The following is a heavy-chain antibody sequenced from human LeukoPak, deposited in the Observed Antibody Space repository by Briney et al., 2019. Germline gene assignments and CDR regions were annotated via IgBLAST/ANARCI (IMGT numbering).Heavy chain of an antibody. CDR1: GLNFPGNA. J-gene: IGHJ4*02. V-gene: IGHV3-49*03. CDR3: TGSGFEH. D-gene: IGHD5-12*01. CDR2: IRGESYGGAA. Sequence: PGGSLRLSCTVYGLNFPGNAINWFRQPPGKGLEWVGYIRGESYGGAADFAPSVRDRFTLSRDDSKSSAYLQMNNLKIDDTAVYYCTGSGFEHWGQGTRVIVSS.